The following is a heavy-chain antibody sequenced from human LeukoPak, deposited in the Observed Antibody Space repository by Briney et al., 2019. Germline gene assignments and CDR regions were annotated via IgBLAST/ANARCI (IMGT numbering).Heavy chain of an antibody. Sequence: GGSLRLSCTASGFTFDDYAMHWVRQAPGKGLEWVSGISWSSGSLGYADSVKGRFIISRDNAKNSLYLQMGSLGAEDTAVYYCARFSGRNWGQGTLVTVSS. D-gene: IGHD2-15*01. CDR1: GFTFDDYA. CDR2: ISWSSGSL. V-gene: IGHV3-9*01. J-gene: IGHJ4*02. CDR3: ARFSGRN.